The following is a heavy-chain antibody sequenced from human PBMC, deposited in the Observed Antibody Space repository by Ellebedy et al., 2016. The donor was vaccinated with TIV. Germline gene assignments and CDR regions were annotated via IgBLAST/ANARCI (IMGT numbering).Heavy chain of an antibody. D-gene: IGHD3-10*01. CDR1: GYTFTSYG. V-gene: IGHV1-18*01. Sequence: ASVKVSCKASGYTFTSYGISWVRQAPGQGLEWMGWISAYNGNTNYAQKLQGRVTMTTDTSTSTAYMELRSLRSDDTAVYYCARDKAIMGRGVPIIDYWGQGTLVTVSS. CDR3: ARDKAIMGRGVPIIDY. J-gene: IGHJ4*02. CDR2: ISAYNGNT.